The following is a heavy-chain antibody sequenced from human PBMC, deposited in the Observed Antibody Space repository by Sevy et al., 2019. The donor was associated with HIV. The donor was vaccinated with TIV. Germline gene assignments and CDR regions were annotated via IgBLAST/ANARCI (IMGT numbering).Heavy chain of an antibody. J-gene: IGHJ4*02. CDR1: GGSISSGGYY. Sequence: SETLSLTCTVSGGSISSGGYYWSWIRQHPGKGLEWIGYIYYSGSTYYYPSLKSRVTISVDTSKNQFSLKLSSVTAADTAVYYCAREVAAAGIDYWGQGTLVTVSS. V-gene: IGHV4-31*03. CDR3: AREVAAAGIDY. D-gene: IGHD6-13*01. CDR2: IYYSGST.